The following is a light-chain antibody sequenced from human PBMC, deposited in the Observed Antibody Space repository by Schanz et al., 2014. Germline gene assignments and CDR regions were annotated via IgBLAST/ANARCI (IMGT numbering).Light chain of an antibody. CDR2: LAS. CDR3: MQTLQTPLT. CDR1: QSLLNRNGNHY. V-gene: IGKV2-28*01. Sequence: DVVMPQSPLSLPVTLGPPASISCRSSQSLLNRNGNHYLDWYLQKPGQSPQLLIYLASRRASGVPDRFTGSGSGTDFTLRIDRVEAEDVGIYYCMQTLQTPLTFGGGTRVEIK. J-gene: IGKJ4*01.